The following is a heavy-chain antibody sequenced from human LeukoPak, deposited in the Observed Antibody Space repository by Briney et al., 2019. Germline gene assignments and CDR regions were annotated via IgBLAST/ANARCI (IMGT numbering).Heavy chain of an antibody. J-gene: IGHJ3*02. CDR2: IYTSGST. CDR3: ARVCSSTSCYTDAFDI. CDR1: GGSISSGSYY. D-gene: IGHD2-2*02. Sequence: SETLSLTCTVSGGSISSGSYYRSWIRQPAGKGLEWIGRIYTSGSTNYNPSLKSRVTISVDTSKNQFSLKLSSVTAADTAVYYCARVCSSTSCYTDAFDIWGQGTMVTVSS. V-gene: IGHV4-61*02.